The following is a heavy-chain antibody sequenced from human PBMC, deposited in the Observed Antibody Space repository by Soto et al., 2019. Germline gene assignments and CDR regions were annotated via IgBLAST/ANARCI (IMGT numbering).Heavy chain of an antibody. D-gene: IGHD3-3*01. CDR3: ASGELRFLEWFPFSYYYYGMDV. V-gene: IGHV1-18*04. CDR2: ISAYNVNT. Sequence: ASVKVSCKASGYTFTSYGISWVRQAPGQGLEWMGWISAYNVNTNYAQKLQGRVTMTTDTSTSTAYMELRSLRSDDTAVYYCASGELRFLEWFPFSYYYYGMDVWGQGTTVTVSS. CDR1: GYTFTSYG. J-gene: IGHJ6*02.